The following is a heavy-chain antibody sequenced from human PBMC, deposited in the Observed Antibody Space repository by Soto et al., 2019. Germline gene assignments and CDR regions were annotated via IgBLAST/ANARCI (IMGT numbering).Heavy chain of an antibody. CDR3: ARCRRDQMRNWNYGRSHYFDY. D-gene: IGHD1-7*01. V-gene: IGHV4-34*01. J-gene: IGHJ4*02. CDR1: GGSFSGYY. CDR2: INHSGST. Sequence: SETLSLTCAVYGGSFSGYYWSWIRQPPGKGLEWIGEINHSGSTNYNPSLKSRVTISVDTSKNQFSLKLSSVTAADTAVYYCARCRRDQMRNWNYGRSHYFDYWGQGTLVTVSS.